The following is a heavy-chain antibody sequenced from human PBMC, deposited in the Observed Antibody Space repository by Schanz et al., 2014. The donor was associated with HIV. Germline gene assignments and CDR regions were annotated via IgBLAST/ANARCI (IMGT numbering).Heavy chain of an antibody. CDR1: GFTFSSYG. V-gene: IGHV3-33*01. CDR2: IWYDGSSK. D-gene: IGHD2-2*01. CDR3: ARDVAGCSGTSCYSDAFDI. J-gene: IGHJ3*02. Sequence: QVQLVESGGGVVQPGRSLRLSCAASGFTFSSYGMHWVRQAPGKGLEWVAVIWYDGSSKYYADSVKGRFTISRDHSKNMVYLQMNSLRAEDTAVYFCARDVAGCSGTSCYSDAFDIWGQGTLVIVSS.